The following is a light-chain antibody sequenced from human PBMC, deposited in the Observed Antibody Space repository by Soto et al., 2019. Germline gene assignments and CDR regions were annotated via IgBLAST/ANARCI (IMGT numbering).Light chain of an antibody. CDR2: GAS. Sequence: EIVLTQSPATLSLSPGERATLSCRASQSISSHLAWYQQKPGQAPRLLIYGASNRATGIPARFSGSGSETAFTLTISSLEPEDFAVYYCQQRINWPLTFGGGTKVEIK. CDR3: QQRINWPLT. CDR1: QSISSH. V-gene: IGKV3-11*01. J-gene: IGKJ4*01.